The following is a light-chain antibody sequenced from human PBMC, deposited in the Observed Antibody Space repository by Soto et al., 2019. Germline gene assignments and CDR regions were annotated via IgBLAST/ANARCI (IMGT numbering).Light chain of an antibody. J-gene: IGKJ4*01. CDR2: GAS. V-gene: IGKV3-20*01. Sequence: EIVLTQSPGTLSLSPGEVTTLSCRASQLVRSTYLAWFQQKPGQAPRLLIYGASTRATGIPDRISGSGSGTEFTLTISWLEPKDFGLYEHQQYDILPATTFGGGTQVQV. CDR1: QLVRSTY. CDR3: QQYDILPATT.